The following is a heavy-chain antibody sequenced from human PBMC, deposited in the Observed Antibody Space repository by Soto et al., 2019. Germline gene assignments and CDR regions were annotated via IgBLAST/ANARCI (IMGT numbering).Heavy chain of an antibody. Sequence: GESLKISCQGSGDTFSSYWIGWVRQMPGKGLEWMGIMFLGGSDTRYSPSFQGQVTISADKSISTAYLQWSSLKASDTAMYYCARPRSSSRNYYGMDVWGQGTTVTVS. V-gene: IGHV5-51*01. CDR1: GDTFSSYW. J-gene: IGHJ6*02. D-gene: IGHD6-13*01. CDR2: MFLGGSDT. CDR3: ARPRSSSRNYYGMDV.